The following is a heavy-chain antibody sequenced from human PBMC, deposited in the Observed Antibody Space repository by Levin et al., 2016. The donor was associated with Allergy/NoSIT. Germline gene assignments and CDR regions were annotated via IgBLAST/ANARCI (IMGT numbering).Heavy chain of an antibody. CDR3: VKGVSVAGPPKIDYFDY. CDR1: GFTFSTYA. Sequence: GGSLRLSCSASGFTFSTYAMHWVRQTLGKGLEYVSGISNNGGSTSYADSVKGRFTISRDNSKNTLYLQMSSLRAEDTAVYYCVKGVSVAGPPKIDYFDYWGQGTLVTVSS. CDR2: ISNNGGST. J-gene: IGHJ4*02. D-gene: IGHD6-19*01. V-gene: IGHV3-64D*06.